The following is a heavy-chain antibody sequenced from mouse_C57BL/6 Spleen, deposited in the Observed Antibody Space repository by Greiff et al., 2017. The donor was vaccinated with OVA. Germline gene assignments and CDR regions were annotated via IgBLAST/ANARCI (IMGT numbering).Heavy chain of an antibody. CDR3: ARTYYGGSPYAMDY. V-gene: IGHV1-69*01. J-gene: IGHJ4*01. CDR1: GYTFTSYW. CDR2: IDPSDSYT. D-gene: IGHD2-10*01. Sequence: QVQLQQPGAELVMPGASVKLSCKASGYTFTSYWMHWVKQRPGQGLEWIGEIDPSDSYTNYNQKFKGKSTLTVDKSSSTAYMQLSSLTSEDSAVYYGARTYYGGSPYAMDYWGQGTSVTVAS.